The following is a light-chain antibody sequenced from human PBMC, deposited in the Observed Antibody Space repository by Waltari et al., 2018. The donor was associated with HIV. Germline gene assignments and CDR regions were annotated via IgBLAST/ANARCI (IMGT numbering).Light chain of an antibody. CDR1: PTLLYSSNNKNY. CDR2: WAS. CDR3: QQDYRTPLT. Sequence: DIVMTQSPDALAAALGERATVTCKARPTLLYSSNNKNYLAWYKHKPGQPPKLLIYWASTRQSGVPHRFSGSGSGTNVSLTINKLQAEDVATYYCQQDYRTPLTFGGGTRV. J-gene: IGKJ4*01. V-gene: IGKV4-1*01.